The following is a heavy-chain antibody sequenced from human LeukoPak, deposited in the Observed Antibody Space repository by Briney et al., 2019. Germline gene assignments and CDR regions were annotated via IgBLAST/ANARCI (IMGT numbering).Heavy chain of an antibody. CDR1: GFTFSSYG. Sequence: GGSLSLSCAASGFTFSSYGMHWVSQAPGKGREWVAVIWYDGSNKYYADSVKGRFTISRDNSKNTLYLQMNSLRAEDTAVYYCARDDSSSGGSDYWGQGTLVTVSS. D-gene: IGHD6-6*01. V-gene: IGHV3-33*01. CDR3: ARDDSSSGGSDY. J-gene: IGHJ4*02. CDR2: IWYDGSNK.